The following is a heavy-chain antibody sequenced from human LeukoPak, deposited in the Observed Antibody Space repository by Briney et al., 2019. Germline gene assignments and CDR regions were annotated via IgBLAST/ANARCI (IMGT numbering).Heavy chain of an antibody. CDR3: AREETGTGGNWFDP. D-gene: IGHD1/OR15-1a*01. J-gene: IGHJ5*02. Sequence: SVKVSCKASGGTFSSYAISWVRRAPGQGLEWMGGIIPIFGTANYAQKFQGRVTITADESTSTAYMELSSLRSEDTAVYYCAREETGTGGNWFDPWGQGTLVTVSS. V-gene: IGHV1-69*01. CDR1: GGTFSSYA. CDR2: IIPIFGTA.